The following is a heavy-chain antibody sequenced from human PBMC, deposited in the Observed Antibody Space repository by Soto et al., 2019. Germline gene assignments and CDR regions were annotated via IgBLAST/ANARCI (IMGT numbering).Heavy chain of an antibody. CDR2: ISAYNGNT. Sequence: QVQLVQSGTEVKRPGASVKVSCKASGYTFSTYAISWVRQAPGQGLEWMGWISAYNGNTNYAQKLQGRVTMTTDTSTSTAFVELRSLRSDDTAVYYCARGGASDYYYGMDVWGQGTTVTVS. CDR1: GYTFSTYA. J-gene: IGHJ6*02. V-gene: IGHV1-18*01. CDR3: ARGGASDYYYGMDV.